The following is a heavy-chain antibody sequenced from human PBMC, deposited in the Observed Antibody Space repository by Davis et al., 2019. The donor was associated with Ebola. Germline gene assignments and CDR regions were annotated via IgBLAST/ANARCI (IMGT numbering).Heavy chain of an antibody. CDR1: GFTFSSYG. Sequence: PGGSLRLSCAASGFTFSSYGMHWVRQAPGKGLEWVAVISYDGSNKYYADSVKGRFTISRDNSKNTLYLQMNSLRAEDTAVYYCARQHIVVVPAAGLALSDYWGQGTLVTVSS. D-gene: IGHD2-2*01. V-gene: IGHV3-30*03. CDR3: ARQHIVVVPAAGLALSDY. CDR2: ISYDGSNK. J-gene: IGHJ4*02.